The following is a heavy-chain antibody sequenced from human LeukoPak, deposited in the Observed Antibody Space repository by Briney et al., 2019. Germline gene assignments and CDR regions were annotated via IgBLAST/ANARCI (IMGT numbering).Heavy chain of an antibody. D-gene: IGHD3-3*01. CDR1: GYTFTSYY. Sequence: ASVKVSCKASGYTFTSYYMHWVRQAPGQGLEWMGIINPSGGSTSYAQKFQGRVTMTRDTSTSTVYMELSSLRSEDTAVYYCARARLPIYYDFWSGYYERDAFDIWGQGTMVTVSS. CDR3: ARARLPIYYDFWSGYYERDAFDI. J-gene: IGHJ3*02. CDR2: INPSGGST. V-gene: IGHV1-46*01.